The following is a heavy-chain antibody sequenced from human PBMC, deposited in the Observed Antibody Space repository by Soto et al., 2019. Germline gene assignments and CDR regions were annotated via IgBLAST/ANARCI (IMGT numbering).Heavy chain of an antibody. V-gene: IGHV3-64*04. CDR1: GFTFTSYA. J-gene: IGHJ4*02. Sequence: GGSLRLSCAASGFTFTSYAMHWVRQAPGKGLEYVASISSEGASTYYADSVKGRFTIPRDNSKNTLYLQMNSLRAEDTAVYYCAKDPPLYSSGHGLDYWGQGTLVTVSS. CDR2: ISSEGAST. D-gene: IGHD6-19*01. CDR3: AKDPPLYSSGHGLDY.